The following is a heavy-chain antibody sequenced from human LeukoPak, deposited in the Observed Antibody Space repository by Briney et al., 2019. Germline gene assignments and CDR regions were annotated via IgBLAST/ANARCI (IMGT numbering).Heavy chain of an antibody. D-gene: IGHD3-3*01. J-gene: IGHJ6*02. Sequence: PGGSLRLSCAASGFTFSSYWMSWVRQAPEKGLEWVANIKQDGSEKYYVDSVKGRFTISRDNSKNSLYLQMNSLRAEDTAVYYCARDRDYDFWSGYYNPYYYYYGMDVWGQGTTVTVSS. CDR1: GFTFSSYW. V-gene: IGHV3-7*03. CDR2: IKQDGSEK. CDR3: ARDRDYDFWSGYYNPYYYYYGMDV.